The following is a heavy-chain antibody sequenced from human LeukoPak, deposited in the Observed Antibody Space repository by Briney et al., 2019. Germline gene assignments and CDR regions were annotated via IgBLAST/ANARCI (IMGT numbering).Heavy chain of an antibody. D-gene: IGHD3-10*01. CDR3: ARDTASMVRGVIIGEAPFDY. CDR2: ISAYNGNT. Sequence: EASVKVSCKASGYTFTSYGISWVRQAPGQGLEWMGWISAYNGNTNYAQKLQGRVTMTTDTSTSTAYMELRSLRSDDTAVYYCARDTASMVRGVIIGEAPFDYWGQGTLVTVSS. J-gene: IGHJ4*02. V-gene: IGHV1-18*01. CDR1: GYTFTSYG.